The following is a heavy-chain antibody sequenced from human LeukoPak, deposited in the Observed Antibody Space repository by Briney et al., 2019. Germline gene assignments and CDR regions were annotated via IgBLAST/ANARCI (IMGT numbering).Heavy chain of an antibody. CDR3: ARDLTGDWYFDL. CDR1: GFTVSSNY. Sequence: GGSLRLSCAASGFTVSSNYMSWVRQAPGKGLEWVSVIYSGGSTYYADSVKGRFTISRDNSKNTLYLQMNSLRAEDTAVYYCARDLTGDWYFDLWGRGTLGTVSS. D-gene: IGHD3-9*01. J-gene: IGHJ2*01. V-gene: IGHV3-53*01. CDR2: IYSGGST.